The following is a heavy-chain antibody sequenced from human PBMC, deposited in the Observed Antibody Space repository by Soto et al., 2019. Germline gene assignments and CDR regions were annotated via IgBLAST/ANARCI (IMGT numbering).Heavy chain of an antibody. CDR3: ASDHNYYGSGSYYKPFFDP. D-gene: IGHD3-10*01. V-gene: IGHV1-69*02. CDR2: IIPILGIA. CDR1: GGTFSSYT. Sequence: GASVKVSCKASGGTFSSYTISWVRQAPGQGLEWMGRIIPILGIANYAQKFQGRVTITADKSTSTAYMELSSLRSEDTAVYYCASDHNYYGSGSYYKPFFDPWGQGTLVTVSS. J-gene: IGHJ5*02.